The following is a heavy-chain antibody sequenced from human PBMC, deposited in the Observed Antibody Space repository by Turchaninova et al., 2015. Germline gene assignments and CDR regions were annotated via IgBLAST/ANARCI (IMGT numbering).Heavy chain of an antibody. V-gene: IGHV4-34*01. CDR1: GGSFSAYY. CDR2: VNQTVST. D-gene: IGHD5-18*01. J-gene: IGHJ6*04. CDR3: ARGYRGGYSFGSFQYYMDV. Sequence: QVQLQPWGAGMLKPAETLSPSCAVYGGSFSAYYWSWIRQSPGKGREWIGEVNQTVSTNYTPSLKSRVTISIDMSKNQFSLKLTSVTAADTAVYYCARGYRGGYSFGSFQYYMDVWGKGTPVTVSS.